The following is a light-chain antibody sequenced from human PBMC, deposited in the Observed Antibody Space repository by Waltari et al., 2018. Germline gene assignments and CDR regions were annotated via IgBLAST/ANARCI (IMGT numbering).Light chain of an antibody. J-gene: IGKJ2*01. CDR2: GAS. CDR3: QQYNYWPAPT. Sequence: EIVMTQSPATLSVSLGGRATLSCRASQSVTNNLAWYQQKPGQAPRLLIYGASTRATGVPARFSGSGSGTEFTLTISSLQSEDFALYFCQQYNYWPAPTFGQGTKVEIK. V-gene: IGKV3-15*01. CDR1: QSVTNN.